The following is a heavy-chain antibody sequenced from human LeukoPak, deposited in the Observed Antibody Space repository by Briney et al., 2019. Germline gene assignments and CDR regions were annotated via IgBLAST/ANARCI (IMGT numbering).Heavy chain of an antibody. CDR1: GGSFSGYY. V-gene: IGHV4-34*01. CDR3: AREPNYYDTTGYYD. CDR2: INHSGST. Sequence: SETLSLTCAVYGGSFSGYYWSWIRQPPGKGMEWIGEINHSGSTNYNPSLKSRVTISVDTSTNQFSLKLSSVTAADTAVYYCAREPNYYDTTGYYDWGQGTLVTVSS. D-gene: IGHD3-22*01. J-gene: IGHJ4*02.